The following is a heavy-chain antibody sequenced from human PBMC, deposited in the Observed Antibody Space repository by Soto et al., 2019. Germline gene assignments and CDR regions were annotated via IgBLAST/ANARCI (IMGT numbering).Heavy chain of an antibody. J-gene: IGHJ6*02. Sequence: SVKVSCKASGYTFTSYGISWVRQAPGQGLEWMGWISAYNGNTNYAQKLQGRVTMTTDTSTSSAYMELRSLRSGDTAVYYCARDFRGYCSSTSCYTTYYYYYYGMGVWGQGTTVTVSS. D-gene: IGHD2-2*02. CDR1: GYTFTSYG. CDR2: ISAYNGNT. V-gene: IGHV1-18*04. CDR3: ARDFRGYCSSTSCYTTYYYYYYGMGV.